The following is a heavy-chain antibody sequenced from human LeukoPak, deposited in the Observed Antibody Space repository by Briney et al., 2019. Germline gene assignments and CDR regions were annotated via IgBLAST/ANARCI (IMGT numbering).Heavy chain of an antibody. CDR2: MSSSGIS. V-gene: IGHV4-61*02. CDR3: AKGAGPPWFDP. J-gene: IGHJ5*02. D-gene: IGHD6-19*01. Sequence: SQTLSLTCTGSNGSISSDTYFWSWLRQPAGKGLEWIGRMSSSGISTYSPSLKSRVTISIDTSRNQFSMNLNSVTAADTAVYYCAKGAGPPWFDPWGQGTLVTVSS. CDR1: NGSISSDTYF.